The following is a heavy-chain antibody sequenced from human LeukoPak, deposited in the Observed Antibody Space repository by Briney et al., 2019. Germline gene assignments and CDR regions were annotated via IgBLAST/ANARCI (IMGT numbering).Heavy chain of an antibody. V-gene: IGHV3-23*01. D-gene: IGHD1-14*01. CDR3: AKGSGINHYHWIDP. J-gene: IGHJ5*02. CDR1: EFTFSNYA. CDR2: INGGGGST. Sequence: PGGSLRLSCAASEFTFSNYAMNWVRQAPGKGLEWVSGINGGGGSTYYADSVKGRFTISRDNSKNTLYLQMDSLRAEDTALYYCAKGSGINHYHWIDPWGQGTLVTVSP.